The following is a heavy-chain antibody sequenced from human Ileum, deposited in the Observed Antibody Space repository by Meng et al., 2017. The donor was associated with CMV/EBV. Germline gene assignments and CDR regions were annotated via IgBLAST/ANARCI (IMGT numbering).Heavy chain of an antibody. D-gene: IGHD2-15*01. CDR2: IYSSVGA. Sequence: QVQMRKSGQGPCRRSEHRALPCTVAGGSVSSYSWSWIRPPAGKGLEWIGRIYSSVGANYSPSLKSRATMSVDMSKNEVSLKLSAVTAADTAVYYCARGDPDGYCAGGSCYRYWYFDVWGRGTLVTVSS. V-gene: IGHV4-4*07. CDR1: GGSVSSYS. J-gene: IGHJ2*01. CDR3: ARGDPDGYCAGGSCYRYWYFDV.